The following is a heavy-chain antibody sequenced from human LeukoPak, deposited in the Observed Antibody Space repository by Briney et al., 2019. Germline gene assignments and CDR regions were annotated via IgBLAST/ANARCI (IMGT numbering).Heavy chain of an antibody. V-gene: IGHV3-11*04. Sequence: GGSLRLSCAASGFTFSDYYMSWIRQAPGKGLEWVSYISSSGSTIYYADSVKGRFTISRDNAKNSLYLQMNSLRAEDTAVFYCARDPAYDSSGYYLYYFDYWGQGTLVTVSS. CDR3: ARDPAYDSSGYYLYYFDY. D-gene: IGHD3-22*01. J-gene: IGHJ4*02. CDR2: ISSSGSTI. CDR1: GFTFSDYY.